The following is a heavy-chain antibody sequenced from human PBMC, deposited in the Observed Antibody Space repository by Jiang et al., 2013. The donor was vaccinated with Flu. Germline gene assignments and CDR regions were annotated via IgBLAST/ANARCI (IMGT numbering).Heavy chain of an antibody. D-gene: IGHD6-13*01. V-gene: IGHV4-4*07. J-gene: IGHJ4*02. CDR3: ASSRLRAGSVDF. Sequence: PGLVKPSETLSLTCAVSGGSIRSYFWNWIRQPAGKGLEWIGRVVDSENINYSPSLRSRVTMSVDTSKNQFSLILTSVTAADTAVYYCASSRLRAGSVDFWGQGTLVIVSS. CDR1: GGSIRSYF. CDR2: VVDSENI.